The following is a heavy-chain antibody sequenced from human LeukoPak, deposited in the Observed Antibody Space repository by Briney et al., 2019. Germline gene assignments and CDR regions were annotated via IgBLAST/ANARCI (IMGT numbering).Heavy chain of an antibody. V-gene: IGHV3-74*01. J-gene: IGHJ5*02. Sequence: GGSLRLSCAASGFTFSSYWMHWVRQAPGKGLVWVSRINSDESSTSYADSVKGRFTISRDNAKNTLYLQMNSLRAEDTAVYYCAREGKPYGCGWYVGCWNDWFDPWGQGTLVTVSS. D-gene: IGHD6-19*01. CDR3: AREGKPYGCGWYVGCWNDWFDP. CDR1: GFTFSSYW. CDR2: INSDESST.